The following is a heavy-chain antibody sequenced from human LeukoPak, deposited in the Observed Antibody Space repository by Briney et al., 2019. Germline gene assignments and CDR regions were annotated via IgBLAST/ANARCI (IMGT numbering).Heavy chain of an antibody. CDR3: ARDRDDILTGYYREDPNAFDI. CDR1: GYTFTGYY. J-gene: IGHJ3*02. CDR2: INPNSGGT. D-gene: IGHD3-9*01. V-gene: IGHV1-2*02. Sequence: ASVKVSCKASGYTFTGYYMHWVRQAPGQGLEWMGWINPNSGGTNYAQKFQGRVTMTRDTSISTAYMELSRLRSDDTAVYYCARDRDDILTGYYREDPNAFDIWGQGTMVTVSS.